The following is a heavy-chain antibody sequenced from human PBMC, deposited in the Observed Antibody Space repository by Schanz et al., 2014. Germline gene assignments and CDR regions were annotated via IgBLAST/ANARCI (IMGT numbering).Heavy chain of an antibody. CDR2: ISAYNGHT. Sequence: QVQLLQSGAEVKKPGASMKVSCKASGYTFTTYYMLWVRQAPGQGLEWMGWISAYNGHTDYEQKLQGRGTMTTDTSTSTSYMELSSLRSEDTAVYYCARDRRRYCSTASCLHDNWFDPWGQGVRVIVSS. D-gene: IGHD2-2*01. CDR1: GYTFTTYY. J-gene: IGHJ5*02. V-gene: IGHV1-18*01. CDR3: ARDRRRYCSTASCLHDNWFDP.